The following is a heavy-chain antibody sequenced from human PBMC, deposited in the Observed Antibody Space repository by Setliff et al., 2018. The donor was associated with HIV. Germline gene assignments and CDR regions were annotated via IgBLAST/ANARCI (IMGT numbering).Heavy chain of an antibody. J-gene: IGHJ3*01. CDR1: GYSFGDYW. CDR2: IFPADSDT. CDR3: ARHRVDTSMLVVKSPGAFDL. V-gene: IGHV5-51*01. D-gene: IGHD3-22*01. Sequence: PGESLKISCRGFGYSFGDYWIGWVRQKPGKGLEWMGIIFPADSDTRVSPSFQGQVSISADRSTYAAFLQWTSLKASDTGMYFCARHRVDTSMLVVKSPGAFDLWGQGTLVNVSS.